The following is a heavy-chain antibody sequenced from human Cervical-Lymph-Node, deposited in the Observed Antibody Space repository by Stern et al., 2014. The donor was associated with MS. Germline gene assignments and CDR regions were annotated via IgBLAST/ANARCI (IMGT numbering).Heavy chain of an antibody. CDR3: ARGYSSGWYAGSDY. CDR1: GFSFSDYY. V-gene: IGHV3-11*06. CDR2: ISGSTSYT. Sequence: VHLVESGGGLVKPGGSLRLSCAASGFSFSDYYMSWIRQAPGKGLERVTYISGSTSYTKYADSVKGRFTISRDNTKNSLYLQMNSLSAEDTAVYYCARGYSSGWYAGSDYWGQGSLVTVSS. D-gene: IGHD6-19*01. J-gene: IGHJ4*02.